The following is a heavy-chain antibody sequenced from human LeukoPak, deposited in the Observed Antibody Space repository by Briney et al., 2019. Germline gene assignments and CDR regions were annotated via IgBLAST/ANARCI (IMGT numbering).Heavy chain of an antibody. Sequence: GGSLRLSCAASGFTFSSYWMHWVRQAPGKGLVWVSRINSDGSSTSYADSVKGRFTISRDNSKNTLYLQMNSLRVDDTAVYYCAKDPEYFHGYNAYYFDYWGQGTLVTVSS. CDR3: AKDPEYFHGYNAYYFDY. CDR2: INSDGSST. V-gene: IGHV3-74*01. CDR1: GFTFSSYW. D-gene: IGHD5-24*01. J-gene: IGHJ4*02.